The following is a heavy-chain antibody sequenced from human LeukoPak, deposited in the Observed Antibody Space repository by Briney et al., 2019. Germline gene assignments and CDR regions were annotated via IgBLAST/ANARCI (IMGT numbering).Heavy chain of an antibody. V-gene: IGHV3-48*04. D-gene: IGHD1-14*01. CDR3: ARGRTLGGMDV. J-gene: IGHJ6*02. Sequence: GGSLRLSCAASGFTFSSYSMNWVRQAPGKGLEWVSYISSSSTIYYADSVKGRFTTSRDNAKNSLYLQMNSLRAEDTAVYYCARGRTLGGMDVWGQGTTVTVSS. CDR2: ISSSSTI. CDR1: GFTFSSYS.